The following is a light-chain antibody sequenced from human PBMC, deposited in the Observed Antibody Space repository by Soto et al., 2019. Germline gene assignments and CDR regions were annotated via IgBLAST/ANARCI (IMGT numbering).Light chain of an antibody. CDR3: QQFNNYPPHA. CDR1: QGISSA. CDR2: DAS. V-gene: IGKV1D-13*01. J-gene: IGKJ5*01. Sequence: AIQLTQSPSFLSASVGDRVTITCRASQGISSALAWYQQKPGKAPKLLIYDASSLESGVPSRFSGSGSGTDFTLTISSLQPEDFATYYCQQFNNYPPHAFGQGTRLEIK.